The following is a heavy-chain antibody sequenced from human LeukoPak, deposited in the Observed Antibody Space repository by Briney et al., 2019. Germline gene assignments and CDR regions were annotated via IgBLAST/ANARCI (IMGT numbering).Heavy chain of an antibody. D-gene: IGHD2-21*02. J-gene: IGHJ4*02. CDR3: VREDTPATANY. V-gene: IGHV3-23*01. CDR2: IGGSDAAT. Sequence: GGSLRLSCAASGFTSSNYPMKWVRQAPGKGLEWVSTIGGSDAATHYADSVTGRFTISRDNSKDTLFLQMHSLRPGDTAVYYCVREDTPATANYWGQGTLVTVSS. CDR1: GFTSSNYP.